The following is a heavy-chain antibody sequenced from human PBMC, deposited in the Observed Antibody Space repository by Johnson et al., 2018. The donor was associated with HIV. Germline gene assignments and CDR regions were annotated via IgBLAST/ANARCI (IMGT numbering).Heavy chain of an antibody. CDR1: GFTFSDYY. V-gene: IGHV3-11*04. J-gene: IGHJ3*02. CDR3: ARERRANWDPNDAFDI. Sequence: VLLVESGGGLVKPGGSLRLSCAASGFTFSDYYMSWIRQAPGKGLEWVSYISNSGRSIYYADSVRGRFTMSRDNAKNSLYLQMNSLRAEDTAVYYCARERRANWDPNDAFDIWGQGTMVTVSS. CDR2: ISNSGRSI. D-gene: IGHD7-27*01.